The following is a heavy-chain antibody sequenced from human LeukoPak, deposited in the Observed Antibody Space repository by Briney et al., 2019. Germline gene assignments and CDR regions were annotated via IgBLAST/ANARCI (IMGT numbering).Heavy chain of an antibody. CDR2: ISYDGSNK. D-gene: IGHD5-12*01. J-gene: IGHJ4*02. V-gene: IGHV3-30-3*01. CDR3: ARMVDKSLFDY. CDR1: GFTFSSYA. Sequence: GGSLRLSCAASGFTFSSYAMHWVRQAPGKGLEWVAVISYDGSNKYYADSVKGRFTISRDNSKNTLYLQMNSLRAEDTAVYYCARMVDKSLFDYWGQGTLVTVSS.